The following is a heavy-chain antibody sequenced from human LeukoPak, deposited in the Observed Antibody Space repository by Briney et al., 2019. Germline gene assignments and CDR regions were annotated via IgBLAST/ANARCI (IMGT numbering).Heavy chain of an antibody. V-gene: IGHV3-53*01. J-gene: IGHJ3*02. CDR3: ARVALGLVGYYAFDI. CDR2: IYSGGST. D-gene: IGHD3-22*01. Sequence: PGGSLRLSCGASGCTVSGKGMSGVRGAPGKGLEWVSVIYSGGSTYYADSVKGRFTISRDNSKNTLYLQMNSLRAEDTAVYYCARVALGLVGYYAFDIWGQGTMVTVSS. CDR1: GCTVSGKG.